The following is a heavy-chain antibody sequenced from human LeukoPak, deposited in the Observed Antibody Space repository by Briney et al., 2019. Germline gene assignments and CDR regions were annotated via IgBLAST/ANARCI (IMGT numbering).Heavy chain of an antibody. D-gene: IGHD6-19*01. CDR1: GGSISSGGYY. V-gene: IGHV4-30-2*01. J-gene: IGHJ4*02. CDR2: IYHSGST. Sequence: ASQTLSLTCTVSGGSISSGGYYWSWIRQPAGKGLEWIGYIYHSGSTYYNPSLKSRVTISVDRSKNQFSLKLSSVTAADTAVYYCARCSSGWYWDYWGQGTLVTVSS. CDR3: ARCSSGWYWDY.